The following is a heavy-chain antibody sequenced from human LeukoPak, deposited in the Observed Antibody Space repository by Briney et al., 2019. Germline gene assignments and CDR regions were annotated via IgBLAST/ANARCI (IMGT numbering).Heavy chain of an antibody. CDR2: IYSGGST. Sequence: GGSLRLSCAASGFTVSSNYMSWVRQAPGKGLEWVSVIYSGGSTYYADSVKGRFTISRDNSKNTLYLQMNSLRAEDTAVYCCAREGDYYGSGSYYSLLDYWGQGTLVTVSS. D-gene: IGHD3-10*01. CDR1: GFTVSSNY. J-gene: IGHJ4*02. CDR3: AREGDYYGSGSYYSLLDY. V-gene: IGHV3-66*01.